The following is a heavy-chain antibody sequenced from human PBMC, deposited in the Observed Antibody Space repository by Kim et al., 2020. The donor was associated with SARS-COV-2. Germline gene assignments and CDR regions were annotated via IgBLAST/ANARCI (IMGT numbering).Heavy chain of an antibody. Sequence: YADSVKGRFTISRNNSKTTLYLKMNSLRAEDTAVYYCARDLSLYSRGLDYWGQGTLVTVSS. CDR3: ARDLSLYSRGLDY. D-gene: IGHD6-13*01. J-gene: IGHJ4*02. V-gene: IGHV3-33*01.